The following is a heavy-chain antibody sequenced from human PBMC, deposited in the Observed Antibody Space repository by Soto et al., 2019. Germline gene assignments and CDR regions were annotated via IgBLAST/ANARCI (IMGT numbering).Heavy chain of an antibody. Sequence: PGGSLRLSCAASGFTFSSYGMHWVRQAPGKGLEWVAVIWYDGSNKYYADSVKGRFTISRDNSKNTLYLQMNSLRAEDTAVYYCARAYTGRLTRRADYYYALDVWGQGTKVTVSS. D-gene: IGHD4-4*01. V-gene: IGHV3-33*01. J-gene: IGHJ6*02. CDR2: IWYDGSNK. CDR3: ARAYTGRLTRRADYYYALDV. CDR1: GFTFSSYG.